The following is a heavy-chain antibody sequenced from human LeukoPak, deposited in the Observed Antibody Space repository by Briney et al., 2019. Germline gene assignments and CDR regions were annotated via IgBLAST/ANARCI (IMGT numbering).Heavy chain of an antibody. CDR2: ISDSGGST. Sequence: GGSLRLSCAVSGVTLSNYGMSWVRQAPGKGLEWVAGISDSGGSTKYADSVKGRFTISRDNPKNTLYLQMNSLRAEDTAVYFCAKRGVVIRVILVGFHKEAYYFESWGQGALVTVSS. CDR3: AKRGVVIRVILVGFHKEAYYFES. D-gene: IGHD3/OR15-3a*01. CDR1: GVTLSNYG. V-gene: IGHV3-23*01. J-gene: IGHJ4*02.